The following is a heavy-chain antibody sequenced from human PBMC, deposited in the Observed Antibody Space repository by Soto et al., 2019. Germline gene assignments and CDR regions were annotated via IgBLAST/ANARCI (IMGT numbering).Heavy chain of an antibody. J-gene: IGHJ4*02. D-gene: IGHD3-22*01. CDR2: ISASGDTT. V-gene: IGHV3-23*01. CDR1: GFSFSTCA. CDR3: AAQATGYFVPFDF. Sequence: EVQLLESGGGLVQPGGSLRLSCAASGFSFSTCAVSWVRQAPGKGLEWVSSISASGDTTHYAESVRGRFTISRDNSRNTLNLKMSSLTAEDTAIYSCAAQATGYFVPFDFWGRGTLVTVSS.